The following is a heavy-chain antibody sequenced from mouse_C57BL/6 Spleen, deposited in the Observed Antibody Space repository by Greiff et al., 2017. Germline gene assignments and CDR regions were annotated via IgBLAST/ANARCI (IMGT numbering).Heavy chain of an antibody. J-gene: IGHJ3*01. CDR3: ARPLMVTTPAWFAY. CDR1: GYAFSSYW. Sequence: VQLQQSGAELVKPGASVKISCKASGYAFSSYWMNWVKQRPGKGLEWIGQIYPGDGDTNYNGKFKGKATLTADKSSSTAYMQLSSLTSEDSAVYFCARPLMVTTPAWFAYWGQGTLVTVSA. V-gene: IGHV1-80*01. CDR2: IYPGDGDT. D-gene: IGHD2-2*01.